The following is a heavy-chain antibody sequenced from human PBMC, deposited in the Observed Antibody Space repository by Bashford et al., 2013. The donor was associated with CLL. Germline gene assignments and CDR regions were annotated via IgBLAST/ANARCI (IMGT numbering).Heavy chain of an antibody. CDR2: ISAYNGNR. J-gene: IGHJ4*02. D-gene: IGHD2-15*01. CDR3: ARDSLGCSGGSCYFDY. Sequence: ASVKVSCKASGDTFTTYGVSWVRQVPGQGLEWMGWISAYNGNRRYAENFQGRVTMTTDTSTSTAYMELRSLRSDDTAVYYCARDSLGCSGGSCYFDYWAREPRXPSPQ. V-gene: IGHV1-18*01. CDR1: GDTFTTYG.